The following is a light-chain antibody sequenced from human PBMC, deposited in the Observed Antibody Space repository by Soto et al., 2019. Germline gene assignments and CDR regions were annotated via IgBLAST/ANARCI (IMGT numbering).Light chain of an antibody. CDR1: QAISNY. CDR3: QKYNSAVFT. V-gene: IGKV1-27*01. J-gene: IGKJ3*01. Sequence: DIQMTQSTTSLSASVGDRVTITCRASQAISNYLAWYQQRPGKVPQLLIYAASTLQSGVPSRFSGSGSGTDFTLTISSLQPEDVATYYCQKYNSAVFTFGPGTTVDIK. CDR2: AAS.